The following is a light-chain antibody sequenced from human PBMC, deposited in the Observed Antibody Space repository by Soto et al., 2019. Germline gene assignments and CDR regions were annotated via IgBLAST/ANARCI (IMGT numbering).Light chain of an antibody. CDR2: GAS. V-gene: IGKV3-20*01. CDR3: QQYGSSSQT. CDR1: QSVCSNY. Sequence: EIVLTQVPGTLSLSPGERATLSCRASQSVCSNYLAWYQQRPGQPPNLLIFGASHRAPDIPDRFSGSGSGTDFTLTISRLEPEDFAVYYCQQYGSSSQTFRHGNQV. J-gene: IGKJ1*01.